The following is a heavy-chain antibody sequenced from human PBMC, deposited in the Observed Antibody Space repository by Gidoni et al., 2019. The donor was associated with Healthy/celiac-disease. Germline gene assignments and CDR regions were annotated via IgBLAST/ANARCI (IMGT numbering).Heavy chain of an antibody. V-gene: IGHV3-30-3*01. D-gene: IGHD6-25*01. CDR2: RSYDGSNK. J-gene: IGHJ4*02. Sequence: QVQLVASGGGVVQPGRSLRLSCAASGFTFIRYSMHWGRQAPGKGLEWVAVRSYDGSNKYYADSVKGRFTISRDNSKNTLYLQMNSLRAEDTAVYYCARGRSATGPYHALGLYYWGQGTLVTVSS. CDR3: ARGRSATGPYHALGLYY. CDR1: GFTFIRYS.